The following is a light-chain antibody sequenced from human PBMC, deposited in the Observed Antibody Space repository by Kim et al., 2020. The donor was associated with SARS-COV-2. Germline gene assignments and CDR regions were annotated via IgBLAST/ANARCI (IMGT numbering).Light chain of an antibody. Sequence: ATINCKASQNILYSSNNKNFLGWDQKKPGQPPKLRFYCATTRQYGVPDRFSASESGTDFTLIIGSLQAEDVAVYYCQQYYSFPPSFGGGTKVDIK. J-gene: IGKJ4*01. CDR1: QNILYSSNNKNF. V-gene: IGKV4-1*01. CDR2: CAT. CDR3: QQYYSFPPS.